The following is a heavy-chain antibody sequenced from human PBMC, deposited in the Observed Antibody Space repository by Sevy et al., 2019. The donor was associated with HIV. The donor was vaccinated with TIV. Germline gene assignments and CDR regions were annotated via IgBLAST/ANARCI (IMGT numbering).Heavy chain of an antibody. CDR2: MNPNSGNT. J-gene: IGHJ4*02. CDR1: GYXXTFYD. D-gene: IGHD6-6*01. CDR3: ARGASIYSSSIIXYDX. V-gene: IGHV1-8*01. Sequence: ASVKVSCKASGYXXTFYDINWVRQATGQGLEWVGWMNPNSGNTGYAQKFQGRVTMTRNTSISTAYVELSSLRSEDTAVFYCARGASIYSSSIIXYDXWGQGTLVTVSS.